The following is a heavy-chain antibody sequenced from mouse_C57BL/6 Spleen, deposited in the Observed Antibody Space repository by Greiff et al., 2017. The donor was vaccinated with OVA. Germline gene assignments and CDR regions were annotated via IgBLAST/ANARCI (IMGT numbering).Heavy chain of an antibody. D-gene: IGHD3-1*01. CDR2: IYPGSGNT. V-gene: IGHV1-76*01. J-gene: IGHJ4*01. CDR3: ARSGGIHYYAMDY. Sequence: QVQLKQSGAELVRPGASVKLSCKASGYTFTDYYINWVKQRPGQGLEWIARIYPGSGNTYYNEKFKGKATLTAEKSSSTAYMQLSSPTSEDSAVYFCARSGGIHYYAMDYWGQGTSVTVSS. CDR1: GYTFTDYY.